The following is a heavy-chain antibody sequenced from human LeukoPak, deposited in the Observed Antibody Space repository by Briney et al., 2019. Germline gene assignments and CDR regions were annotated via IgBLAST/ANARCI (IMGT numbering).Heavy chain of an antibody. V-gene: IGHV3-21*01. D-gene: IGHD3-22*01. CDR3: ARVYYYDSSGFLGY. CDR1: ESTFSNYG. Sequence: GGSLRLSCTASESTFSNYGMNWVRQAPGKGLEWVSSISASGSYIYYADSVKGRSTISRDNAKNSLYLQMNSLRAEDTAVYYCARVYYYDSSGFLGYWGQGTLVTVSS. J-gene: IGHJ1*01. CDR2: ISASGSYI.